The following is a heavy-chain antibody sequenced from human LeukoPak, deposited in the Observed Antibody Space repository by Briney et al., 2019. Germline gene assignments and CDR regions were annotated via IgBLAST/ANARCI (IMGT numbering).Heavy chain of an antibody. D-gene: IGHD3-3*01. V-gene: IGHV3-7*01. J-gene: IGHJ6*03. Sequence: PGGSLRLSCVASGFTFSSYWMSWVRQAPGKGLECVANIKQDGSEKYYVDSVKGRFTISRDNAKNSLYLQMNSLRAEDTAVYYCARDLTYYDFWSGYYTGYYYYYYMDVWGKGTTVTVSS. CDR2: IKQDGSEK. CDR3: ARDLTYYDFWSGYYTGYYYYYYMDV. CDR1: GFTFSSYW.